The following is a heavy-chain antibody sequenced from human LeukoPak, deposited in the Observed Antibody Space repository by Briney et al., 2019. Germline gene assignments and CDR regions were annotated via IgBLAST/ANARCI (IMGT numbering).Heavy chain of an antibody. Sequence: DSVKGRFTISRDDSKKTLNLQMNSVRAEDTAVYYCARSVGEDFVNFDYWGQGTLVTVSS. V-gene: IGHV3-30*03. D-gene: IGHD3-10*01. J-gene: IGHJ4*02. CDR3: ARSVGEDFVNFDY.